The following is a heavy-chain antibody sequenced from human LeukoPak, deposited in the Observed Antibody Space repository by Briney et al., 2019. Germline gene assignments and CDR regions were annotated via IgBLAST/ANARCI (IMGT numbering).Heavy chain of an antibody. J-gene: IGHJ4*02. CDR1: GYTFNGYY. D-gene: IGHD5-24*01. Sequence: ASVKVSCKASGYTFNGYYKHWVRQAPGQGLEWMGWINPNSGGTNYAQKFQGRVTMTRDTSISTAYMELSRLRSDDTAMYYCARGAARMVEMGTIISFEYWGQGTLVTVSS. V-gene: IGHV1-2*02. CDR3: ARGAARMVEMGTIISFEY. CDR2: INPNSGGT.